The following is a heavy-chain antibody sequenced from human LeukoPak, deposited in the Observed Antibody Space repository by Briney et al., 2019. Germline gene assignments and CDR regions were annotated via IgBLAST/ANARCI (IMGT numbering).Heavy chain of an antibody. CDR2: ISYTGST. Sequence: PSETLSLTCTVSGGSISGYYWNWIRQPPGKGLEYIGYISYTGSTNYNPSLKSRVTISVDTSKNQFSLKLSSVTAADTAVYYCARDPSGYFNYWGQGTLATVSS. CDR1: GGSISGYY. V-gene: IGHV4-59*01. D-gene: IGHD3-22*01. J-gene: IGHJ4*02. CDR3: ARDPSGYFNY.